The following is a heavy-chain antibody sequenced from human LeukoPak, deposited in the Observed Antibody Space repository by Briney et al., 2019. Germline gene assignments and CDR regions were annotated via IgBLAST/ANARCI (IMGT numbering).Heavy chain of an antibody. D-gene: IGHD6-13*01. Sequence: ASVKVSCKASGYTFTRYGITWVRQAPGQGLEWMGWISGYNGNTNYAQKIQGRVTMTTDTSTSTAYMGLRSLRSDDTAVYYCARDASLIAVAAFYWGQGTLVTVSS. J-gene: IGHJ4*02. CDR3: ARDASLIAVAAFY. CDR1: GYTFTRYG. V-gene: IGHV1-18*01. CDR2: ISGYNGNT.